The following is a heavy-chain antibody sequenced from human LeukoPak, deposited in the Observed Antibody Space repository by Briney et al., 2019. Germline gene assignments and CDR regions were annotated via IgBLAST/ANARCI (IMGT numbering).Heavy chain of an antibody. CDR2: ISSSGSTI. CDR1: GFTFSSYE. V-gene: IGHV3-48*03. CDR3: AKALGPRRVPAAMDV. D-gene: IGHD2-2*01. J-gene: IGHJ6*04. Sequence: PGGSLRLSCAASGFTFSSYEMNWVRQAPGKGLEWVSYISSSGSTIYYADSVKGRFTISRDNAKNTLYLQMNSLRAEDTAVYYCAKALGPRRVPAAMDVWGKGTTVTVSS.